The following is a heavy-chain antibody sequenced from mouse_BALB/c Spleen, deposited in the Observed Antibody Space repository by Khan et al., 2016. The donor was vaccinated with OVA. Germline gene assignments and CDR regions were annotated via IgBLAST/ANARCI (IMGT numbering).Heavy chain of an antibody. J-gene: IGHJ2*01. V-gene: IGHV1S137*01. D-gene: IGHD2-3*01. CDR3: TRPAYDGYYDY. CDR2: ISPYSGNT. Sequence: QVRLQQSGPELVRPGVSVKISCKGSGYTFTDYAMPWVKQSHAKSLEWIGLISPYSGNTNYKQKFKGKATMTVDKSSSTAYMELARLTSEDSAIXYCTRPAYDGYYDYWGQGTTLTVSS. CDR1: GYTFTDYA.